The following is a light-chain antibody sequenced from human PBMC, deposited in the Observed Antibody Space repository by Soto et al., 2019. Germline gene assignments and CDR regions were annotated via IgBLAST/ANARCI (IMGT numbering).Light chain of an antibody. CDR2: WAS. CDR1: QSVLYSYNNKNY. Sequence: VMTQSPDSLAVSLGERATINCKSSQSVLYSYNNKNYLAWYQQKPGQPPKLLIYWASTRDSGVPDRFGGSGSGTDFTLTISSLQAEDVVVYFCHQYHSSPWTFGQGTKVEIK. CDR3: HQYHSSPWT. V-gene: IGKV4-1*01. J-gene: IGKJ1*01.